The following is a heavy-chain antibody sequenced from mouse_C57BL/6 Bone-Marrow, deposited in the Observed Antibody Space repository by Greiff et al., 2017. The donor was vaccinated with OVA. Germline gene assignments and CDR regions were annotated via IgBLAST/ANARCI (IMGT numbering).Heavy chain of an antibody. Sequence: EVQLVESGGDLVKPGGSLKLSCAASGFTFSSYGMSWVRQTPDKRLEWVATISSGGSYTYYPDSVKGRFTISRDNAKNTLYLQMSSLKSEDTAMYYCARHGYTGSSLRGQGTTLTVSS. J-gene: IGHJ2*01. V-gene: IGHV5-6*01. CDR1: GFTFSSYG. CDR3: ARHGYTGSSL. D-gene: IGHD6-2*01. CDR2: ISSGGSYT.